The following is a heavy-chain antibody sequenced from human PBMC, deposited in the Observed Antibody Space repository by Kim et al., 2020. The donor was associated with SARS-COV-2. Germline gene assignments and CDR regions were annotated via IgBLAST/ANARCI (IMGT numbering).Heavy chain of an antibody. CDR3: ARDRSYGHGADYYYYGMDV. Sequence: SETLSLTCTVSGGSISSYYWSWIRQPPGKGLEWIGYIYYSGSTNYNPSLKSRVTISVDTSKNQFSLKLSSVTAADTAVYYCARDRSYGHGADYYYYGMDVWGQGTTVTVSS. J-gene: IGHJ6*02. V-gene: IGHV4-59*13. D-gene: IGHD5-18*01. CDR1: GGSISSYY. CDR2: IYYSGST.